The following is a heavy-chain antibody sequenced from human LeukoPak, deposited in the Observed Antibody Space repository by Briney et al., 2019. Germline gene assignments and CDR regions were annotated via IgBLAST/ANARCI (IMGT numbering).Heavy chain of an antibody. Sequence: GGSLRLSCAASGFTFSSYAMSWVRQAPGKGLEWVSAISGSGGSTYYADSVKGRFTISRDNSKNTLYLQMNSLRAEDTAVYYCAKDHSSGWYGHYFDYWGQGTLVTVSS. V-gene: IGHV3-23*01. CDR1: GFTFSSYA. CDR2: ISGSGGST. CDR3: AKDHSSGWYGHYFDY. D-gene: IGHD6-19*01. J-gene: IGHJ4*02.